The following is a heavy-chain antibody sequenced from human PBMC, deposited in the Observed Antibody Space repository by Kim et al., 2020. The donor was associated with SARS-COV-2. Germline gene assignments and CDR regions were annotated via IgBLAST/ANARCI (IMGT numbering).Heavy chain of an antibody. V-gene: IGHV1-18*01. D-gene: IGHD3-3*01. CDR1: GYTFTSYG. CDR3: AGDLNPRWYYDFWSGYSKGYYFDY. J-gene: IGHJ4*02. Sequence: ASVKVSCKASGYTFTSYGISWVRQAPGQGLEWMGWISAYNGNTNYAQKLQGRVTMTTDTSTSTAYMELRSLRSDDTAVYYCAGDLNPRWYYDFWSGYSKGYYFDYWGQGTLVTVSS. CDR2: ISAYNGNT.